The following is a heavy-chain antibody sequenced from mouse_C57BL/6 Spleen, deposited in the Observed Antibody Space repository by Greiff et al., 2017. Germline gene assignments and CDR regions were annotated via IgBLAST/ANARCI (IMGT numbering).Heavy chain of an antibody. D-gene: IGHD2-3*01. CDR3: AREGAYDGYYLFAY. CDR2: INPNYGTT. CDR1: GYSFTDYN. Sequence: VHVKQSGPELVKPGASVKISCKASGYSFTDYNMNWVKQSNGKSLEWIGVINPNYGTTSYNQKFKGKATLTVDQSSSTAYMQLNSLTSEDSAVYYCAREGAYDGYYLFAYWGQGTLVTVSA. J-gene: IGHJ3*01. V-gene: IGHV1-39*01.